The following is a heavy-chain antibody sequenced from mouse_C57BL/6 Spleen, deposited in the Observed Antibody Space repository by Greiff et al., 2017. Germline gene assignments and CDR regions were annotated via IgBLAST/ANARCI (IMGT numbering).Heavy chain of an antibody. CDR2: IRHKANGYTT. D-gene: IGHD1-1*01. CDR1: GFTFTDYY. CDR3: ASHYGSSSGWYFDV. Sequence: EVMLVESGGGLVQPGGSLSLSCAASGFTFTDYYMSWVRQPPGKALEWMGFIRHKANGYTTEYSLSVKGRFTISRDNSQSFLYLQMNALRAEDIASYSCASHYGSSSGWYFDVWGTGTTVTVSS. V-gene: IGHV7-3*01. J-gene: IGHJ1*03.